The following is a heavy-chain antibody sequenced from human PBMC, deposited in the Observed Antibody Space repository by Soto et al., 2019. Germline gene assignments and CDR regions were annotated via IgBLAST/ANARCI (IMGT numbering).Heavy chain of an antibody. CDR2: IIPIFGTA. D-gene: IGHD4-17*01. Sequence: GASVKVSCKASGGTFSSYAISWVRQAPGQGLEWMGGIIPIFGTANYAQKFQGRVTITADESTSTAYMELSSLRSEDTAVYYCAKDGYGDYSRAFDIWGQGTMVTVSS. V-gene: IGHV1-69*13. CDR3: AKDGYGDYSRAFDI. CDR1: GGTFSSYA. J-gene: IGHJ3*02.